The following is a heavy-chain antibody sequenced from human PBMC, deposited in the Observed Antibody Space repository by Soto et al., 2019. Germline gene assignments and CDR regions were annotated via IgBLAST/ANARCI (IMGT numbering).Heavy chain of an antibody. Sequence: GASVEVAFKASGYTFTIYDSHWFLQAPGQGLEWMGIINPSGGSTSYAQNLQGIVTMTRDTSTSTVYMELSSLRSEDTAVYYCARDNTNWEYWGKRNMVNVSS. CDR2: INPSGGST. V-gene: IGHV1-46*04. CDR3: ARDNTNWEY. D-gene: IGHD7-27*01. J-gene: IGHJ4*02. CDR1: GYTFTIYD.